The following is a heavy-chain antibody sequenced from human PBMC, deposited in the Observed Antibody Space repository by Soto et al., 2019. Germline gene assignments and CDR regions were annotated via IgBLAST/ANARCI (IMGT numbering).Heavy chain of an antibody. Sequence: ASVKVSCKASGYTFTSYGISWVRQAPGQGLEWMGWTSAYNGNTNYAQKLQGRVTMTTDTSTSTAYMELRSLRSDDTAVYYCARDRAWDIVVVVAANPFDYWGQGTLVTVSS. D-gene: IGHD2-15*01. V-gene: IGHV1-18*01. CDR2: TSAYNGNT. CDR3: ARDRAWDIVVVVAANPFDY. CDR1: GYTFTSYG. J-gene: IGHJ4*02.